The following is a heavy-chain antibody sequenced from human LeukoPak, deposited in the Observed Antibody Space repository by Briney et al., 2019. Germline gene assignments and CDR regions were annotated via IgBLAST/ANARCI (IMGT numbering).Heavy chain of an antibody. J-gene: IGHJ6*02. D-gene: IGHD5-18*01. CDR3: ARDVDTAMVTAPYYGMDV. V-gene: IGHV1-69*13. CDR2: IIPIFGTA. Sequence: SVNVSCKASGGTFSSYAISWVRQAPGQGLEWMGEIIPIFGTANYAQKFQGRVTITADESTSTAYMELRSLRSEDTAVYYCARDVDTAMVTAPYYGMDVWGQGTTVTVSS. CDR1: GGTFSSYA.